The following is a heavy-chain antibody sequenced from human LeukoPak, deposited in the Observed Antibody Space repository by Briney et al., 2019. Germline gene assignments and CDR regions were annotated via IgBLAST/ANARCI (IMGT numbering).Heavy chain of an antibody. CDR3: VVEMATIRYY. CDR1: GYTFTSYD. D-gene: IGHD5-24*01. Sequence: SVKVSCKASGYTFTSYDINWVRQAPGQGLEWMGRIIPIFGTANYAQKSQGRVTITTDESTSTAYMELSSLRSEDTAVYYCVVEMATIRYYWGQGTLVTVSS. J-gene: IGHJ4*02. CDR2: IIPIFGTA. V-gene: IGHV1-69*05.